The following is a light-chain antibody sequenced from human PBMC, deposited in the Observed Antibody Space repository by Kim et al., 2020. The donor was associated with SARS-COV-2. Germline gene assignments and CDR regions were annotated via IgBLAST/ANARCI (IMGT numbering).Light chain of an antibody. CDR3: AVWDDSVSGPV. CDR2: RNN. Sequence: ELTQPPSASGTPGQRVTMSCSGSSSNIGSNYVSWYEQLPGTAPKLLIYRNNQRPSGVPDRFSGSKSGTSASLAISGLRSEDEADYYCAVWDDSVSGPVFGGGTKLTVL. J-gene: IGLJ2*01. V-gene: IGLV1-47*01. CDR1: SSNIGSNY.